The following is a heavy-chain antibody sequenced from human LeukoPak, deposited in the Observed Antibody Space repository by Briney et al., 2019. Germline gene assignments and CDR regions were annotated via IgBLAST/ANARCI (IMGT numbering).Heavy chain of an antibody. V-gene: IGHV3-33*01. Sequence: AGGSLRLSCAASGFIFRSYGMHWVRQTPGEGLEWVAAIWYDGSNKYYAGSVKGRFIISRDNAKDALYLQMSSLRAEDTAIYYCARRYFDYWGQGTLVTVSS. CDR1: GFIFRSYG. CDR2: IWYDGSNK. CDR3: ARRYFDY. J-gene: IGHJ4*02.